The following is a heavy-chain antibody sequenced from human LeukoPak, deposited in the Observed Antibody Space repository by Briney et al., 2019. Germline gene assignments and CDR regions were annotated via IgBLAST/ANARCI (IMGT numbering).Heavy chain of an antibody. CDR2: IIPIFGTA. D-gene: IGHD6-13*01. CDR3: AREGERVPFDY. Sequence: GASVKVSCKASGGTFSSYAISWVRQAPGQGLEWMGGIIPIFGTANYAQKLQGRVTMTTDTSTSTAYMELRSLRSDDTAVYYCAREGERVPFDYWGQGTLVTVSS. V-gene: IGHV1-69*05. CDR1: GGTFSSYA. J-gene: IGHJ4*02.